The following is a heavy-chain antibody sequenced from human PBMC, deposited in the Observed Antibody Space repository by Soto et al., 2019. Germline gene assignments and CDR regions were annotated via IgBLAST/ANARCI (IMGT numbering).Heavy chain of an antibody. CDR3: AREVNDSSVYPYFDY. Sequence: QLQLQESGSGLVKPSQTLSLTCAVSGGSISSGGYSWSWIRQPPGKGLEWIGYIYHSGSTYYNPSLKSRVTISVDRSKNQFSLNLSSVTAAHTAVYYCAREVNDSSVYPYFDYWGPGTLVTVSS. V-gene: IGHV4-30-2*01. CDR1: GGSISSGGYS. D-gene: IGHD3-22*01. CDR2: IYHSGST. J-gene: IGHJ4*02.